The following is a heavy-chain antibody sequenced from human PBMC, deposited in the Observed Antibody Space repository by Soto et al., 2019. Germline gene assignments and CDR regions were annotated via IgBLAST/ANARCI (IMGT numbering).Heavy chain of an antibody. CDR1: GGSVSSGSYY. CDR3: AGGPYGSGNHHLNN. J-gene: IGHJ4*02. CDR2: IYYSGST. D-gene: IGHD3-10*01. V-gene: IGHV4-61*01. Sequence: SETLSLTCTVSGGSVSSGSYYWSWIRQPPGKGLECVGYIYYSGSTNYNPSLKSRVTISVDTSKNQFSLNLKSVTAADTAVYYCAGGPYGSGNHHLNNWGQGVLVTVSS.